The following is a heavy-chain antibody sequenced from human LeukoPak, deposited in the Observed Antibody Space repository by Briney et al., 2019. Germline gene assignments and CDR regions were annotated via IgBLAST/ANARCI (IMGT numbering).Heavy chain of an antibody. Sequence: GSLKLSCAASGFTVSSSYMSWVRLAPGKGLDWVAVISFEGGNKFYADSVKGRFSISRDNSKNNLYLQMNSLGLDDTAVYFCARGRAGIAAAGFDYWGQGTLVTVSS. CDR2: ISFEGGNK. J-gene: IGHJ4*02. CDR1: GFTVSSSY. CDR3: ARGRAGIAAAGFDY. V-gene: IGHV3-30-3*01. D-gene: IGHD6-13*01.